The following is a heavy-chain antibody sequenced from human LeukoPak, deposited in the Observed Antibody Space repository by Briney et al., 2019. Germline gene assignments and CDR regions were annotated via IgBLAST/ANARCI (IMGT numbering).Heavy chain of an antibody. D-gene: IGHD3/OR15-3a*01. CDR1: GFTFSSYG. Sequence: GGSLRLSCAASGFTFSSYGMHWVRQAPGKGLEWVAVIWYDGSNKYYADPVKGRFTISRDNSKNTLYLQMNSLRAEDTAVYYCAREMRTESPYYFDYWDQGTLVTVSS. V-gene: IGHV3-33*01. CDR2: IWYDGSNK. CDR3: AREMRTESPYYFDY. J-gene: IGHJ4*02.